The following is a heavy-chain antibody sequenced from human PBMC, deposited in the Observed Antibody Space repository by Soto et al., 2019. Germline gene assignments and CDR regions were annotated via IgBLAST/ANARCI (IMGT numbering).Heavy chain of an antibody. CDR3: ARAQGGSSSLDIYYYYYYGMDV. Sequence: ASVKVSCKAPGGTFSSYAISWVRQAPGQGLEWMGGIIPIFGTANYAQKFQGRVTITADEPTSTGYMELSSLRSEDTAVYYCARAQGGSSSLDIYYYYYYGMDVWGQGTTVTVSS. V-gene: IGHV1-69*13. D-gene: IGHD2-15*01. CDR1: GGTFSSYA. J-gene: IGHJ6*02. CDR2: IIPIFGTA.